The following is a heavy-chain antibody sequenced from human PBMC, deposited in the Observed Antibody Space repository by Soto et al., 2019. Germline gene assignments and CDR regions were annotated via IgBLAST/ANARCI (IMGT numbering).Heavy chain of an antibody. D-gene: IGHD3-22*01. CDR1: GFTFSSYA. CDR2: ISRSGGST. Sequence: GGSLRLSCAASGFTFSSYAMSWVRQAPGKGLEWVSAISRSGGSTYYADSVKGRFTISRDNSKNTLYLQMNSLRAEDTAVYYCAKDRMPTYYYDSSGSSPYDYWGQGTLVTVSS. CDR3: AKDRMPTYYYDSSGSSPYDY. V-gene: IGHV3-23*01. J-gene: IGHJ4*02.